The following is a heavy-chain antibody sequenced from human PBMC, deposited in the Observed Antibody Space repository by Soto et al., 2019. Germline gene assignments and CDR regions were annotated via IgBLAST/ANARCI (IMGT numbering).Heavy chain of an antibody. D-gene: IGHD3-16*01. Sequence: QVQLVQSGAEVKKPGASVKVSCKASGYTFTSYDINCVRQATGQGLEWMGWMNPNSGNTGYAQKFQGRVTMTRNTSITTAYMELSSLRSEDTAVYYCARGCGFYVLAGGCWLVPWGQGTLVTVSS. CDR2: MNPNSGNT. V-gene: IGHV1-8*01. CDR3: ARGCGFYVLAGGCWLVP. CDR1: GYTFTSYD. J-gene: IGHJ5*02.